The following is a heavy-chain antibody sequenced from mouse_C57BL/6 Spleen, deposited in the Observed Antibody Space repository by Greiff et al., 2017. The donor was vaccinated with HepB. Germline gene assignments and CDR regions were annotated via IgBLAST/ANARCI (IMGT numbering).Heavy chain of an antibody. J-gene: IGHJ1*03. Sequence: VQLQQSGPELVKPGASVKISCKASGYTFTDYYMNWVKQSHGKSLEWIGDINPNNGGTSYNQKFKGKATLTVDKSSSTAYMELRSLTSEDSAVYYCARNTRVHDGYFDVWGKGSTVTDAS. D-gene: IGHD2-14*01. CDR2: INPNNGGT. CDR3: ARNTRVHDGYFDV. V-gene: IGHV1-26*01. CDR1: GYTFTDYY.